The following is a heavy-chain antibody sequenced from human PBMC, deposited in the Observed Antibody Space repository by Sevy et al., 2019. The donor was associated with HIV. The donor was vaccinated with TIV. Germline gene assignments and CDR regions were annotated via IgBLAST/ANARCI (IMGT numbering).Heavy chain of an antibody. D-gene: IGHD3-22*01. Sequence: ASVKVSCKVSGYTLTALSMHWVRQAPGKGLEWMGTFDPEDGETRFAQKFQDRVTMTEDTSTDTAYMELSSLRSEDTAVYFCATTKDYYDSSGYPFDHWGQGALVTVSS. J-gene: IGHJ4*02. CDR3: ATTKDYYDSSGYPFDH. CDR1: GYTLTALS. CDR2: FDPEDGET. V-gene: IGHV1-24*01.